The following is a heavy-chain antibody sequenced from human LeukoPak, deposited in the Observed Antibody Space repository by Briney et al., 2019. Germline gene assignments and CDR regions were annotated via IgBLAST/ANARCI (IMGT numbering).Heavy chain of an antibody. CDR2: ISSSSSYI. CDR3: ARDSGTLDY. CDR1: GFTFSSYS. Sequence: GGSLRLSCAASGFTFSSYSMNWVRQAPGKGLEWVASISSSSSYIYYPDSVKGRFTISRDNAKNSLYLQMNSLRAEDTAVYYCARDSGTLDYWGQGTLVTVSS. V-gene: IGHV3-21*01. D-gene: IGHD3-10*01. J-gene: IGHJ4*02.